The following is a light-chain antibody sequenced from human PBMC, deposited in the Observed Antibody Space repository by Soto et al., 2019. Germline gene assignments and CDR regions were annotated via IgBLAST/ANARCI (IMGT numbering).Light chain of an antibody. J-gene: IGLJ2*01. CDR3: SSYSSSSTLVV. V-gene: IGLV2-14*03. Sequence: QSALTQPASVSGSPGQSITISCTGTSSDVGGYDYVSWYQQYPGKAPKLMIYDVSNRPSGVSNRFSGSKSGNTASLTISGLQAEDEADYYSSSYSSSSTLVVFGGGTKLTVL. CDR2: DVS. CDR1: SSDVGGYDY.